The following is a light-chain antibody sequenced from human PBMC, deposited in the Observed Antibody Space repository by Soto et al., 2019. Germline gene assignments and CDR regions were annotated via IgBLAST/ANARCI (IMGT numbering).Light chain of an antibody. CDR3: QQYGNSGVT. J-gene: IGKJ3*01. CDR2: GVS. Sequence: EFVLTQSPGTLSLSPGERATLSCRASQTVRNNYLAWYQQKPGQAPRLLIYGVSSRATGIPDRFSGSGSGTDFTLTISRLEPEDFAVYYCQQYGNSGVTFGPGTKVDIK. V-gene: IGKV3-20*01. CDR1: QTVRNNY.